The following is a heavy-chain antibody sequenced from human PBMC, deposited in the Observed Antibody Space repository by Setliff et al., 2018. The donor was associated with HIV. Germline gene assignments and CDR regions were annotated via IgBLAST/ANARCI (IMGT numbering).Heavy chain of an antibody. CDR3: ARFRGVHSSSLLDS. CDR1: GDSISSSGYW. J-gene: IGHJ4*02. V-gene: IGHV4-39*01. CDR2: GSYSGST. D-gene: IGHD6-6*01. Sequence: SETLSLTCTVSGDSISSSGYWWGWIRQPPGKGPEWIGIGSYSGSTYYNPSLKSRVTISVDTSNNQLFLKVSSVTAADTAVYYCARFRGVHSSSLLDSWGQGTLVTVSS.